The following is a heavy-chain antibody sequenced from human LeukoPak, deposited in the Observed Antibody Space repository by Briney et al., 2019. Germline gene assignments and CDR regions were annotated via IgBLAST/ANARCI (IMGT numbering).Heavy chain of an antibody. CDR2: IIPIFGTA. CDR3: ARVSWSGYSPCFDY. D-gene: IGHD3-3*01. V-gene: IGHV1-69*05. Sequence: ASVKVSCKASGGTFSSYAISWVRQAPGQGLEWMGRIIPIFGTANYAQKFQGRVTITTDESTSTAYMELSSLRSEDTAVYYCARVSWSGYSPCFDYWGQGTLVTVSS. J-gene: IGHJ4*02. CDR1: GGTFSSYA.